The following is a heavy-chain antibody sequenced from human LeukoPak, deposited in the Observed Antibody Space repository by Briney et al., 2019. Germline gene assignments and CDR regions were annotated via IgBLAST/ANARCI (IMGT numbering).Heavy chain of an antibody. J-gene: IGHJ6*03. CDR1: GYTFTNYG. V-gene: IGHV1-18*01. CDR3: ARVVTTVTTYYYYYYMDV. CDR2: INAYNGNT. Sequence: ASVKVSCKASGYTFTNYGISWVRQAPGQGLEWMGWINAYNGNTNYAQKLQGRVTLTTDTSTSTAYMELRCLRSDDTAVYYCARVVTTVTTYYYYYYMDVWGKGTPVTVSS. D-gene: IGHD4-17*01.